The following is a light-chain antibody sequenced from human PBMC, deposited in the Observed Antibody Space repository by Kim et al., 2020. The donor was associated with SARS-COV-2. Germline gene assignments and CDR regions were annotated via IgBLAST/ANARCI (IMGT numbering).Light chain of an antibody. V-gene: IGLV3-27*01. CDR2: KDN. J-gene: IGLJ3*02. Sequence: SYELTQPSSVSVSPGQTAKITCSGDILAKKYARWFQQKPGQAPVLVIYKDNERPSGIPERFSGSNSGTTVTLTISGAQVEDEADYYCYFAADNKVGVFGGGTQLTVL. CDR1: ILAKKY. CDR3: YFAADNKVGV.